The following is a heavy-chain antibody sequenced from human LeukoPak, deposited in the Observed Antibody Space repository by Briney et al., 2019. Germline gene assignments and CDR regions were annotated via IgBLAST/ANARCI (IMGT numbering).Heavy chain of an antibody. CDR2: ISTNGETT. CDR1: GFPFNTPF. CDR3: VKDLSGTWSFDY. D-gene: IGHD1-26*01. Sequence: PGGSLRPSCSASGFPFNTPFMHWVRQTPGKALEYVSTISTNGETTFYADSVTGRFTISRDNSQNTLYLQMSSLRPDDTAVYYCVKDLSGTWSFDYWGQGTLVTVSS. J-gene: IGHJ4*02. V-gene: IGHV3-64D*06.